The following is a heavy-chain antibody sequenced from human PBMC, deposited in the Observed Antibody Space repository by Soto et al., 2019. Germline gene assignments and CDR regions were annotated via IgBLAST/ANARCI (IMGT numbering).Heavy chain of an antibody. V-gene: IGHV3-30-3*01. Sequence: GGSLRLSCAASGFTFSSYAMHWVRQAPGKGLEWVAVISYDGSNKYYADSVKGRFTISRDNSKNTLYLQMNSLRVEDTAVYYCVRHRGSDLLRVGYFDYWGQGTLVTVSS. D-gene: IGHD1-26*01. CDR3: VRHRGSDLLRVGYFDY. CDR1: GFTFSSYA. CDR2: ISYDGSNK. J-gene: IGHJ4*02.